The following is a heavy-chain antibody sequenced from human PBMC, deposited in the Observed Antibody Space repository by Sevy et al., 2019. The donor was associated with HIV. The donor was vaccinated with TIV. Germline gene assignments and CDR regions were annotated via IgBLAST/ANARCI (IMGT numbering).Heavy chain of an antibody. Sequence: GGSLRLSCAASGFTFSDYYMSWIRQAPGKGLEWVSYISSSGSTIYYADSVKGRFTISRDNAKNSLYLQMNSLRAEDTVVYYCARDVYGSGSYYYYYYYMDVWGKGTTVTVSS. J-gene: IGHJ6*03. CDR3: ARDVYGSGSYYYYYYYMDV. V-gene: IGHV3-11*01. CDR2: ISSSGSTI. CDR1: GFTFSDYY. D-gene: IGHD3-10*01.